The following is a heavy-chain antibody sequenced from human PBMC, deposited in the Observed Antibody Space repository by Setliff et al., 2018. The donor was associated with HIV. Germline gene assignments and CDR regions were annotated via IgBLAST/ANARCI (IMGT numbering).Heavy chain of an antibody. D-gene: IGHD2-21*02. V-gene: IGHV1-18*01. CDR1: GYTFSRYG. CDR2: ISASNGNT. J-gene: IGHJ4*02. Sequence: WASVKVSCKASGYTFSRYGITWVRQAPGQGLEWMGWISASNGNTNYAQKFQGRVTMTTDTSTSTAYMELRSLRSDDTAVYYCARAGAEVTSHFDWWGQGTLVTVSS. CDR3: ARAGAEVTSHFDW.